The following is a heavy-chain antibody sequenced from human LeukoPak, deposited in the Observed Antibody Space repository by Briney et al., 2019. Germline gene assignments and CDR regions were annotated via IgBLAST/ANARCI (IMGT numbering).Heavy chain of an antibody. CDR2: IYYSGST. J-gene: IGHJ5*02. Sequence: SETLSLTCTVSGGSISSGDYYWSWIRQPPGKGLEWIGYIYYSGSTYYNPSLKSRVTISVDTSKNQFSLKLSSVTAADTAVYYCARGGSDIVVVVAATANWFDPWGQGTLVTVSS. CDR3: ARGGSDIVVVVAATANWFDP. CDR1: GGSISSGDYY. D-gene: IGHD2-15*01. V-gene: IGHV4-30-4*01.